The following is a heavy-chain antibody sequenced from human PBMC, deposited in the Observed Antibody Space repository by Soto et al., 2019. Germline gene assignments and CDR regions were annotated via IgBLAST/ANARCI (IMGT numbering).Heavy chain of an antibody. CDR2: IYEGGNT. J-gene: IGHJ3*02. V-gene: IGHV4-30-2*01. Sequence: SETLSLTCAVSGGSIISDGYSWSWIRQPPGKGLQWIGHIYEGGNTYYTPSLESRVAISTDKSKNQFSLRLSFVTAADTAVYYCVRRSPEDAFDIWGQGTMVTVSP. CDR3: VRRSPEDAFDI. CDR1: GGSIISDGYS.